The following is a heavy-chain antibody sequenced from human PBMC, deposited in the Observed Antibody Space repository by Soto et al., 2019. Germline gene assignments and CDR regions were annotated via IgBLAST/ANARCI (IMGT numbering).Heavy chain of an antibody. CDR2: VISLVGTA. J-gene: IGHJ4*02. CDR1: GGTFSSHS. V-gene: IGHV1-69*01. Sequence: VQLMQSGAEVKKPGSSVKVSCKASGGTFSSHSINWVRQAPGQGLEWMGGVISLVGTANYAHNFKGRVTSTADQSTSTAYMELNTLRSDDTAVSYCAREVGYGDFSAALLDWGQGTLVTVSS. D-gene: IGHD4-17*01. CDR3: AREVGYGDFSAALLD.